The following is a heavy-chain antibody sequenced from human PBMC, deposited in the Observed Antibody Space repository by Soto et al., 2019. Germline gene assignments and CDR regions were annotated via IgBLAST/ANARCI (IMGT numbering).Heavy chain of an antibody. CDR3: ARRIDRYSSSWFRREFDP. J-gene: IGHJ5*02. Sequence: PSETLSLTCTVSGGSISSSSYYWGWIRQPPGKGLEWIGSIYYSGSTYYNPSLKSRVTISVDMSKNQFSLKLSSVTAADTAVYYCARRIDRYSSSWFRREFDPWGQGTXVTVSS. V-gene: IGHV4-39*01. CDR2: IYYSGST. D-gene: IGHD6-13*01. CDR1: GGSISSSSYY.